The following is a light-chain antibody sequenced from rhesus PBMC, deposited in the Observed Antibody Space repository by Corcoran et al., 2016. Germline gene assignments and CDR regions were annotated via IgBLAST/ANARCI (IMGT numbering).Light chain of an antibody. CDR3: QQYSNWPLT. CDR1: QSVSSS. V-gene: IGKV3-42*03. J-gene: IGKJ4*01. Sequence: EIVLTQSPATLSLSPGERATLSCRASQSVSSSLAWYQQKPEQAPRLRIYGASSRATGIPDRFSGSGSGTDFTLTISSLEPEDFAVYYCQQYSNWPLTFGGGTKVEIK. CDR2: GAS.